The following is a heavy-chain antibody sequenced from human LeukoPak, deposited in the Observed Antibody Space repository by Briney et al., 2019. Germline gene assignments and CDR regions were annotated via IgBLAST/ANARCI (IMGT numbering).Heavy chain of an antibody. CDR2: ISGSGGST. CDR3: AKVVDIVATTPFDY. Sequence: GGSLRLSCAASGFTFSSHAMSWVRPAPGKGLEWVSAISGSGGSTYYADSVKGRFTISRDNSKNTLYLQMNSLRAEDTAVYYCAKVVDIVATTPFDYWGQGTLVTVSS. CDR1: GFTFSSHA. V-gene: IGHV3-23*01. D-gene: IGHD5-12*01. J-gene: IGHJ4*02.